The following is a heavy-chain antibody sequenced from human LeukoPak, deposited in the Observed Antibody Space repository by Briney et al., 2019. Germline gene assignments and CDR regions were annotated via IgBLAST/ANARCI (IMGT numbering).Heavy chain of an antibody. CDR2: ISGSGGST. J-gene: IGHJ4*02. D-gene: IGHD3-3*01. Sequence: PGGSLRLSCAASGFTFSSYAMSWVRQAPGKGLEWVSAISGSGGSTYYADSVKGRFTISRDNSKNTLYLQMNSLRAEDTAVYYCAKGKIFGVDVYYFGYWGQGTLVTVSS. V-gene: IGHV3-23*01. CDR1: GFTFSSYA. CDR3: AKGKIFGVDVYYFGY.